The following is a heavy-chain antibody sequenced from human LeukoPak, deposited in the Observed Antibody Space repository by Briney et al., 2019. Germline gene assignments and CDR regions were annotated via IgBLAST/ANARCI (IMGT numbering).Heavy chain of an antibody. Sequence: ASVKVSCKASGYTFTGYYMHWVRQAPGQGLEWMGWISPNSGGTNYAQKFQGRVTMTRDTSISTAYMELSRLRSDDTAVYYCARNLGYYGSGSYFSQTDYWGQGTLVTVSS. CDR3: ARNLGYYGSGSYFSQTDY. V-gene: IGHV1-2*02. D-gene: IGHD3-10*01. J-gene: IGHJ4*02. CDR1: GYTFTGYY. CDR2: ISPNSGGT.